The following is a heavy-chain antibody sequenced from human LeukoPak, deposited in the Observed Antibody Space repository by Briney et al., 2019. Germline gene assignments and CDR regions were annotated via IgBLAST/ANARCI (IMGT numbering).Heavy chain of an antibody. J-gene: IGHJ3*02. Sequence: PSETLSLTCAVSDYSISSGYYWGWIRQPPGKGLEWIGYIYYSGSTNYNPSLKSRVTISVDTSKNQFSLKLSSVTAADTAVYYCAREGVGYYDILTGYYKPSDAFDIWGQGTMVTVSS. CDR3: AREGVGYYDILTGYYKPSDAFDI. CDR1: DYSISSGYY. CDR2: IYYSGST. V-gene: IGHV4-61*01. D-gene: IGHD3-9*01.